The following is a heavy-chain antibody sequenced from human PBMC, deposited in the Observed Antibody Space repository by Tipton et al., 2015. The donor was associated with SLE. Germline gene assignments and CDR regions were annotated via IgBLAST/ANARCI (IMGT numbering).Heavy chain of an antibody. CDR1: GGSISSYY. J-gene: IGHJ5*02. CDR3: ASGYEQQLIS. V-gene: IGHV4-59*01. Sequence: LRLSCTVSGGSISSYYWSWIRQPPGKGLEWIGYIYYSGSTNYNPSLKSRVTISVDTSKNQFSLKLTSVTAADTAVYYCASGYEQQLISWGQGTLVTVSS. D-gene: IGHD6-13*01. CDR2: IYYSGST.